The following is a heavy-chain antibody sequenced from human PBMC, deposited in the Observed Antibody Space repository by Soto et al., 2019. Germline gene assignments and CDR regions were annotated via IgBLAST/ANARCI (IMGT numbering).Heavy chain of an antibody. J-gene: IGHJ6*02. Sequence: EVKVVESGGGLVQPGGSLRLSCAASGFTFSTYWMHWVRQVPGKGLVWVSRIKGDGSSLTYADSVKGRFTISRDNVEDTVYLHMGSLRADDTAVYYCARGLKNYYGVDGWGRGSRVIVSS. CDR3: ARGLKNYYGVDG. V-gene: IGHV3-74*01. CDR1: GFTFSTYW. CDR2: IKGDGSSL.